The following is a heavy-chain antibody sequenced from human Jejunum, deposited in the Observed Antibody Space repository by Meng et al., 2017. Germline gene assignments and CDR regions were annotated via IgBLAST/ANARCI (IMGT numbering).Heavy chain of an antibody. V-gene: IGHV7-4-1*02. CDR3: VSGQYSSDGYYGH. CDR2: INNDTGIP. CDR1: GYTLTKYT. J-gene: IGHJ4*02. Sequence: QVQLVQFGSAFRKPRGTVKVSCKASGYTLTKYTIHGVRQAPGQGFEWVGWINNDTGIPTYAHGFTGLFVFSLDTSVSTAHLQISSLKSEDTGVYYWVSGQYSSDGYYGHWGQGTLVTVSS. D-gene: IGHD6-19*01.